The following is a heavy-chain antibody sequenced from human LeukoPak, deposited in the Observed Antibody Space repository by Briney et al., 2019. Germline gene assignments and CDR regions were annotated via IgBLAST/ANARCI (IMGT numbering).Heavy chain of an antibody. CDR1: GFTFSSYA. Sequence: GGSLRLSCAASGFTFSSYAMSWVRQAPGKGLEWVSAISGSGGSTYYADSVKGRFTISRDNSKNTLYLQMNSLRAEDTAVYYCARDRDYYDSSGYYSIYYYYYYYMDVWGKGTTVTVSS. D-gene: IGHD3-22*01. J-gene: IGHJ6*03. V-gene: IGHV3-23*01. CDR3: ARDRDYYDSSGYYSIYYYYYYYMDV. CDR2: ISGSGGST.